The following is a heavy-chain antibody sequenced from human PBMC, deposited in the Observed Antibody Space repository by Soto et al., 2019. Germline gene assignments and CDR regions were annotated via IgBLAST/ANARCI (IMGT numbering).Heavy chain of an antibody. Sequence: ASVKVSGKASGYTFTSYGISWVRQAPGQGLEWMGWISAYNGNTNYAQKLQGRVTMTTDTSTSTAYMELRSLRSDDTAVYYCARDPIECSSHNWYLPWGPGPLFTVP. CDR3: ARDPIECSSHNWYLP. CDR2: ISAYNGNT. D-gene: IGHD6-6*01. V-gene: IGHV1-18*01. CDR1: GYTFTSYG. J-gene: IGHJ5*02.